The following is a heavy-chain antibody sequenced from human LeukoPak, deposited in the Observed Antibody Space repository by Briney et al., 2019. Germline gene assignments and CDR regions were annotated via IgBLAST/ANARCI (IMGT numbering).Heavy chain of an antibody. CDR3: ARSSIIAAAGPYYFDY. V-gene: IGHV1-69*06. Sequence: GPSVKVSCKASGGTFSSYAISWVRQAPGQGLEWMGGIIPIFGTANYAQKFQGRVTITADKSTSTAYMELSSLRSEDTAVYYCARSSIIAAAGPYYFDYWGQGTLVTVSS. J-gene: IGHJ4*02. CDR2: IIPIFGTA. D-gene: IGHD6-13*01. CDR1: GGTFSSYA.